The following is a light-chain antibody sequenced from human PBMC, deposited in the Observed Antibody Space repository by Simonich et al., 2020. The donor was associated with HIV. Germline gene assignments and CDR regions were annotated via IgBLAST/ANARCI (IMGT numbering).Light chain of an antibody. V-gene: IGKV4-1*01. CDR3: QQYYSTPRT. J-gene: IGKJ2*01. CDR2: WAS. CDR1: RSVLYSSNNKNY. Sequence: DIVMTQSPDSLAVSLGERATINCKTSRSVLYSSNNKNYLAWYQQKPGQPPKLLIYWASTRESGVPERFRGSGSGTDFTLTISSLQAEDVAVYYCQQYYSTPRTFGQGTKLEIK.